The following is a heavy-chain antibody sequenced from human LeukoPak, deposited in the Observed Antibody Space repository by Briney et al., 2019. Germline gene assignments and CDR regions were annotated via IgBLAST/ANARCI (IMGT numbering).Heavy chain of an antibody. Sequence: ASVTVSCKASGYTFTGYYMHWVRQAPGQGLEWMGWINPNSGGTNYAQKFQGRVTMTRDTSISTAYMELSRLRSDDTAVYYCARARTEYSSSWYYDYWGQGTLVTVSS. CDR1: GYTFTGYY. J-gene: IGHJ4*02. D-gene: IGHD6-13*01. CDR3: ARARTEYSSSWYYDY. CDR2: INPNSGGT. V-gene: IGHV1-2*02.